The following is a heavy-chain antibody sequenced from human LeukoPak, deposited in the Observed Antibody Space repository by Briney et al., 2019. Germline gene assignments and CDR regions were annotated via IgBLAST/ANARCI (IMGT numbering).Heavy chain of an antibody. CDR2: IYSGGST. CDR1: GFTVSSNY. CDR3: ARDRSSSWDYYYYYMDV. J-gene: IGHJ6*03. Sequence: GGSLRLSCAASGFTVSSNYMSWVRQAPGKGLEWVSVIYSGGSTYYADSVKGRFTISRDNSKNTLYLQMNSLRVEDTAVYYCARDRSSSWDYYYYYMDVWGKGTTVTVSS. V-gene: IGHV3-53*01. D-gene: IGHD6-13*01.